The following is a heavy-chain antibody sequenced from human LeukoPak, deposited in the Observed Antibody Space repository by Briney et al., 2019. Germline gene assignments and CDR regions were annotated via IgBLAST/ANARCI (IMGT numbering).Heavy chain of an antibody. V-gene: IGHV1-69*04. D-gene: IGHD3-3*01. CDR1: GYTFTNYG. CDR2: IIPILGIA. J-gene: IGHJ3*02. Sequence: GASVKVSCKASGYTFTNYGISWVRQAPGQGLEWMGRIIPILGIANYAQKFQGRVTITADKSTSTAYMELSSLRSEDTAVYYCATVKLEVDEAFDIWGQGTMVTVSS. CDR3: ATVKLEVDEAFDI.